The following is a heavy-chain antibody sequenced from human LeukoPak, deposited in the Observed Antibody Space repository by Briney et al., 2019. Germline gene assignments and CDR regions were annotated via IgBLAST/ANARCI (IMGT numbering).Heavy chain of an antibody. CDR2: IKQDGSEK. Sequence: PGGSLRLSCAASGFTFSSYWMSWVRQAPGKGLEWVANIKQDGSEKYYVDSVKGRFTISRDNAKNSLFLQMNSLRVDDTAVYYCAREGREYSYDYWGQGTLVTVSS. D-gene: IGHD5-18*01. CDR3: AREGREYSYDY. V-gene: IGHV3-7*01. J-gene: IGHJ4*02. CDR1: GFTFSSYW.